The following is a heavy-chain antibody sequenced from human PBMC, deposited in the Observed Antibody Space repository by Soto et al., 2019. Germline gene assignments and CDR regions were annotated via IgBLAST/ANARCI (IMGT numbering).Heavy chain of an antibody. CDR2: IYYSGST. CDR3: ARDNVEQLEGYYYYYGMDV. D-gene: IGHD6-6*01. J-gene: IGHJ6*02. V-gene: IGHV4-31*03. CDR1: GGSISSGGYY. Sequence: SETLSLTCTVSGGSISSGGYYWSWIRQHPGKGLEWIGYIYYSGSTYYNPSLKSRVTISVDTSKNQFSLKLSSVTAADTAVYYCARDNVEQLEGYYYYYGMDVWGQGTTVTVSS.